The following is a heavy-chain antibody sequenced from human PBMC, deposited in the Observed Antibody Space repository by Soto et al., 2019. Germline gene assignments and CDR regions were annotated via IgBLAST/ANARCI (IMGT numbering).Heavy chain of an antibody. CDR1: GYSFTSYW. Sequence: GESLKISCKGSGYSFTSYWIGWVRQMPGKGLEWMGIIYPGDSDTRYSPSFQGQVTISADKSISTAYLQWSSLKASDTAMYYCARHVPYDFWSGYPYYYYYMDVWGKGTTVTVSS. D-gene: IGHD3-3*01. CDR2: IYPGDSDT. J-gene: IGHJ6*03. CDR3: ARHVPYDFWSGYPYYYYYMDV. V-gene: IGHV5-51*01.